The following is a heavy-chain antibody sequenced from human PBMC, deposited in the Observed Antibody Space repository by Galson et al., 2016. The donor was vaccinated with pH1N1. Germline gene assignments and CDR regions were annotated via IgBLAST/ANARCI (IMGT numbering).Heavy chain of an antibody. CDR3: ARIQPAVLNADDF. Sequence: SLRLSCAASGFTFSAHYMEWFRQAPGKGLEWVGRIRHKDYGYTTEYAASVRGRFTISRDENSLYLQMNSLKVEDTAVYFCARIQPAVLNADDFWGQGTLVSVSS. D-gene: IGHD2-8*01. CDR2: IRHKDYGYTT. J-gene: IGHJ4*02. V-gene: IGHV3-72*01. CDR1: GFTFSAHY.